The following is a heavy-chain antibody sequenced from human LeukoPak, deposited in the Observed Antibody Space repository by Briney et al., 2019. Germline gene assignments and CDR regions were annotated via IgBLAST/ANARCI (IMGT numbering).Heavy chain of an antibody. V-gene: IGHV3-74*01. Sequence: GGSLRLSCAASGFTFNTYWMHWVRQAPGKGLVWVSRINSDGSSTAYADSVKGRFTFSRDNAKNTLYLQMNSLSAEDTAVYYCARDLRGSGSLDYWGQGTLVTVSS. D-gene: IGHD3-10*01. CDR2: INSDGSST. J-gene: IGHJ4*02. CDR3: ARDLRGSGSLDY. CDR1: GFTFNTYW.